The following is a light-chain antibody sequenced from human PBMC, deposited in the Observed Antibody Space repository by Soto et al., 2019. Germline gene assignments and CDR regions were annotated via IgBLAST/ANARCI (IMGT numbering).Light chain of an antibody. J-gene: IGKJ1*01. Sequence: DIQMTQSPATLSASVGDRATLTCRASQSVGSCVAWYQQKPGQAPRLLIYHASSMETGVPARFSGSGSGTDFTLTISSLQPEEFATYYCQQSYSTPGTFGQGTKVDIK. CDR3: QQSYSTPGT. CDR1: QSVGSC. CDR2: HAS. V-gene: IGKV1-39*01.